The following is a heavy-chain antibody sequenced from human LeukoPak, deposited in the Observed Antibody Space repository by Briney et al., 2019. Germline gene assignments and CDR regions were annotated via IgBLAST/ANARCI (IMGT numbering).Heavy chain of an antibody. Sequence: VASVKVSCKASGGTFSSYAISWVRQAPGQGLEWMGWISAYNGNTNYAQKLQGRVTMTTDTSTSTAYMELRSLRSEDTAVYYCAREGVVTASGAIDYWGQGTLVTVFS. CDR1: GGTFSSYA. V-gene: IGHV1-18*01. J-gene: IGHJ4*02. CDR2: ISAYNGNT. CDR3: AREGVVTASGAIDY. D-gene: IGHD2-21*02.